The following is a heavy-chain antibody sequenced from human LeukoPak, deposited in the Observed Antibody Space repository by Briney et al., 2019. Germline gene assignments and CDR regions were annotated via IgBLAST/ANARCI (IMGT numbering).Heavy chain of an antibody. CDR2: ISGRGDGK. J-gene: IGHJ4*02. Sequence: PGGSLRLSCAASGFTFSNFAMNWVRRAPGKGLEWVATISGRGDGKYYEDSVKGRFSISRDNSKNTLFLQMSSLSADDTALYYCAKGRLQEGTVFRGVITPVDYWGQGTLVSVTS. CDR1: GFTFSNFA. V-gene: IGHV3-23*01. CDR3: AKGRLQEGTVFRGVITPVDY. D-gene: IGHD3-10*01.